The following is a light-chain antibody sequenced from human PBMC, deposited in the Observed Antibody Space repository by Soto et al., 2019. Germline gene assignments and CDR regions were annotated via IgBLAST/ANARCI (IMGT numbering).Light chain of an antibody. V-gene: IGKV3-20*01. CDR2: DAS. J-gene: IGKJ1*01. Sequence: EIVLTQSPDTLPLSPGERATLSCRASHTVGNKYLAWYQQKAGQAPRLLIYDASTRATGVPDRFSGSGSGTDSSLTISRLEPEDFAVYFCQQYANSPQTFGQGSAVEIK. CDR1: HTVGNKY. CDR3: QQYANSPQT.